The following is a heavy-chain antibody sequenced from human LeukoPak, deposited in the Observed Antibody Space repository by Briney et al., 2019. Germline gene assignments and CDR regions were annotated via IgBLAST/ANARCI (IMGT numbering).Heavy chain of an antibody. D-gene: IGHD1-26*01. V-gene: IGHV1-2*02. CDR1: GYTFTSYA. Sequence: ASVKVSCKASGYTFTSYAMNWVRQAPGQGLEWMGWIDPNTGDSNYVQKFQGRVTMTRDTSISTAYMELSRLRSDDTAVYYCARLVGARGVFDYWGQGTLVTVSS. J-gene: IGHJ4*02. CDR2: IDPNTGDS. CDR3: ARLVGARGVFDY.